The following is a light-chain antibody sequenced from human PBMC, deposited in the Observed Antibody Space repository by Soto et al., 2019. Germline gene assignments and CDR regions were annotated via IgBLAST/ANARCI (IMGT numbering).Light chain of an antibody. J-gene: IGKJ1*01. CDR1: QSVSSNY. Sequence: EIVLTQSPGTLSLSPGERATHSCRASQSVSSNYLTWYQQKPGQAPRLLIYGASSRATGIPDRFSGSGSGTDFTLTISRLEPEDFAVYYCQQYGSSPTWTFGQGTKVDIK. CDR2: GAS. V-gene: IGKV3-20*01. CDR3: QQYGSSPTWT.